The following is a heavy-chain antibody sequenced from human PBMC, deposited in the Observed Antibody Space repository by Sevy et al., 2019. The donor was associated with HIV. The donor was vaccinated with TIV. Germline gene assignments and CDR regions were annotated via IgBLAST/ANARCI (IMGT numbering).Heavy chain of an antibody. CDR3: TRVEGAADWGMDV. V-gene: IGHV3-49*04. D-gene: IGHD1-26*01. Sequence: GGSLILSCRASGFTFDDYTMSWVRHAPGKGLEWVAFIRSKAYGGTTEYAASVKGRFTISRDESKSIAYLQMNSLKTEDTAVYYCTRVEGAADWGMDVWGQGTTVTVSS. J-gene: IGHJ6*02. CDR2: IRSKAYGGTT. CDR1: GFTFDDYT.